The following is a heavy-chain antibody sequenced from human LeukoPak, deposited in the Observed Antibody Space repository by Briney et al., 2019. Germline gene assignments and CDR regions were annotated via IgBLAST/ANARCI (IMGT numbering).Heavy chain of an antibody. Sequence: PGGSLRLSCAASGFTFSSYGMHWVRQAPGKGLEWVAFIRYDGSNKYYADSVKGRFTISSDNSKNTLYLQMNSLRAEDTAVYYCARDRRDYYGSGGYEAFDYWGQGTLVTVSS. V-gene: IGHV3-30*02. J-gene: IGHJ4*02. CDR2: IRYDGSNK. D-gene: IGHD3-10*01. CDR1: GFTFSSYG. CDR3: ARDRRDYYGSGGYEAFDY.